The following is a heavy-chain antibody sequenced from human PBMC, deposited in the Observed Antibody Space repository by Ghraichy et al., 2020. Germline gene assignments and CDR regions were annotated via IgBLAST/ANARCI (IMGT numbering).Heavy chain of an antibody. CDR3: AKDLYGFNSVPDY. D-gene: IGHD4-23*01. Sequence: GGSLRLSCAASGFTFSSYAMSWVRQAPGKGLEWVSVISGGGATTYYADSVKGRFTISRDNSKNTLYLQMNSLRAEDTAVYYCAKDLYGFNSVPDYWGQGTLVTVSS. V-gene: IGHV3-23*01. CDR2: ISGGGATT. CDR1: GFTFSSYA. J-gene: IGHJ4*02.